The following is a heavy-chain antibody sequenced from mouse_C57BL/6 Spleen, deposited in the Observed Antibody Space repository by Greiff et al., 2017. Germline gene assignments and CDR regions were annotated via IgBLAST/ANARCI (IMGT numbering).Heavy chain of an antibody. V-gene: IGHV5-9-1*02. Sequence: EVKLQESGEGLVKPGGSLKLSCAASGFTFSSYAMSWVRQTPEKRLEWVAYISSGGDYIYYADTVKGRFTISRDNARNTLYLQMSSLKSEDTAMXYCTRAVVATLYYYAMDYWGQGTSVTVSS. CDR1: GFTFSSYA. J-gene: IGHJ4*01. CDR2: ISSGGDYI. D-gene: IGHD1-1*01. CDR3: TRAVVATLYYYAMDY.